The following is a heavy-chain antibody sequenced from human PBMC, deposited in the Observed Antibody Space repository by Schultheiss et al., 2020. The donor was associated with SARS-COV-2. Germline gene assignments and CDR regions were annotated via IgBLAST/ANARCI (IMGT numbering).Heavy chain of an antibody. CDR3: ARTRVWGSPGGPSFDY. J-gene: IGHJ4*02. CDR2: IYHSGST. V-gene: IGHV4-38-2*01. Sequence: SETLSLTCAVSGYSIKSGHYWGWIRQSPGRGLEWIGSIYHSGSTYYNPSLKSRVTISVDTSKNQFSLKLSSVTAADTAVYYCARTRVWGSPGGPSFDYWGQGTLVTVSS. D-gene: IGHD6-13*01. CDR1: GYSIKSGHY.